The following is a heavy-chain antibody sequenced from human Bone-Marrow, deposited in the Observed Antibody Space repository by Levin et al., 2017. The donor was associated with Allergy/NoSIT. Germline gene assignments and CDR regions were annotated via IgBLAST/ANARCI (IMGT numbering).Heavy chain of an antibody. V-gene: IGHV3-11*01. CDR3: ARLEAVDTPIDY. CDR1: GFRFSDYY. J-gene: IGHJ4*02. D-gene: IGHD5-24*01. CDR2: ISSSGATL. Sequence: GASVKVSCEASGFRFSDYYMYWIRQAPGKGLEWFSYISSSGATLFYADSVKGRFTISRDNAKNSLYLQMNSLRAEDTAVYYCARLEAVDTPIDYWGQGTLVTVSS.